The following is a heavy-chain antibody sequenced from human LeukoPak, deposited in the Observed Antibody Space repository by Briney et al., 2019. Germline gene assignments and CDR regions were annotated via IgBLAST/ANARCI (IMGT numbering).Heavy chain of an antibody. Sequence: GGSLRLSCAASGFTFSSYAMSWVRQAPGKGLEWVSAISGSGGSTYYADSVKGRFTISRDNSKNTLYLQMNSLRAEDTAVYYCAKVSPAGVNIVVVPAAASDDLFDYWGQGTLVTVSS. CDR1: GFTFSSYA. CDR3: AKVSPAGVNIVVVPAAASDDLFDY. CDR2: ISGSGGST. V-gene: IGHV3-23*01. D-gene: IGHD2-2*01. J-gene: IGHJ4*02.